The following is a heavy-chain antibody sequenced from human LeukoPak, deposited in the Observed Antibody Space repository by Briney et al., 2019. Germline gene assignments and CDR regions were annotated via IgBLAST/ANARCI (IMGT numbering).Heavy chain of an antibody. V-gene: IGHV3-21*01. CDR3: ARRAVAGHKHLDY. D-gene: IGHD6-19*01. Sequence: GGSLRLSCAASGFTFSGYNMNWVRQAPGKGLEWVSSISSSSSYIYYADSVKGRFTISRDNAKNSLYLQMNSLRAEDTAVYYCARRAVAGHKHLDYWGQGTLVTVSS. CDR2: ISSSSSYI. J-gene: IGHJ4*02. CDR1: GFTFSGYN.